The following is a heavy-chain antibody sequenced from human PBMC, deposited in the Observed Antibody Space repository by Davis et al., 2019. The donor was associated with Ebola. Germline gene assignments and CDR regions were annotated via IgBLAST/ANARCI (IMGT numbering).Heavy chain of an antibody. CDR2: LGTSADT. D-gene: IGHD2/OR15-2a*01. CDR1: GFIFSSYI. V-gene: IGHV3-23*01. Sequence: GGSLRLSCSASGFIFSSYIMSWVRQAPGKGLEWVSPLGTSADTYYADSVKGRFTISRDNSKNTLYLKMNGLRVEDTAIYYCAKDNRNIWSEVWGQGTMVTVSS. J-gene: IGHJ3*01. CDR3: AKDNRNIWSEV.